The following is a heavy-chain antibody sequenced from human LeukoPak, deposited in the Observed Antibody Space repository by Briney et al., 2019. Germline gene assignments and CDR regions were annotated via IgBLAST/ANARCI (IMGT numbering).Heavy chain of an antibody. V-gene: IGHV3-9*01. CDR1: GFTFDDYA. Sequence: GRSLRLSCAASGFTFDDYAMHWVRQAPGKGLEWVSGISWNSGSIGYADSVKGRFTISRDNSKNTLYLQMNSLRAEDTAVYYCARASYGSGLYYFDYWGQGTLVTVSS. CDR2: ISWNSGSI. D-gene: IGHD3-10*01. J-gene: IGHJ4*02. CDR3: ARASYGSGLYYFDY.